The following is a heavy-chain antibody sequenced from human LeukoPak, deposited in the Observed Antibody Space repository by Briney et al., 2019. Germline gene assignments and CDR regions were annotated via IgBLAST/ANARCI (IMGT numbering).Heavy chain of an antibody. Sequence: PSETLSLTCAVYGGSFSGYYWSWVRQAPGKGLEWVANIKQDGSEKYYVDSVKGRFTISRDNAKNSLYLQMNSLRAEDTAVYYCARDDDYGDYGNSYVYWGQGTLVTVSS. J-gene: IGHJ4*02. CDR3: ARDDDYGDYGNSYVY. CDR2: IKQDGSEK. D-gene: IGHD4-17*01. CDR1: GGSFSGYY. V-gene: IGHV3-7*01.